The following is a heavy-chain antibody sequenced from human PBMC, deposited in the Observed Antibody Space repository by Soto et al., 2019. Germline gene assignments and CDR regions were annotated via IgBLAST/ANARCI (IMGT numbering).Heavy chain of an antibody. D-gene: IGHD2-8*01. V-gene: IGHV4-30-4*01. Sequence: QVQLQESGPGLVKPSQTLSLTCTVSGGSISSGDYYWTWIRQPPGKGLEWIGYIYYSGSTYYNPSLKSRVTISVDTSKNQFSLQRSSVTAADTAVYYCARSPKGTNFDYWGQGTLVTVSS. J-gene: IGHJ4*02. CDR3: ARSPKGTNFDY. CDR2: IYYSGST. CDR1: GGSISSGDYY.